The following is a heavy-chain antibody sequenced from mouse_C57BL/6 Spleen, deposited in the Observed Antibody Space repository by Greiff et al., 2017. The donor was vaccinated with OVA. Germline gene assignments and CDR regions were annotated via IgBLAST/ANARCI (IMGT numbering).Heavy chain of an antibody. CDR3: ARGQPYDGDAWFAY. Sequence: EVKLMESGPELVKPGASVKISCKASGYSFTDYNMNWVKQSNGKSLEWIGVINPNYGTTSYNQKFKGKATLTVDQSSSTAYMQLNSLTSEDSAVYYCARGQPYDGDAWFAYWGQGTLVTVSA. CDR2: INPNYGTT. V-gene: IGHV1-39*01. D-gene: IGHD2-12*01. J-gene: IGHJ3*01. CDR1: GYSFTDYN.